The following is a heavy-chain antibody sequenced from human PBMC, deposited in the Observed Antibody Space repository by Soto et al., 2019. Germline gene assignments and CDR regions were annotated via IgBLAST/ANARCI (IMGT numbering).Heavy chain of an antibody. CDR1: GGSISSGGYY. Sequence: KPSETLSLTCTVSGGSISSGGYYWSWIRQHPGKGLEWIGYIYYSGSTYYNPSLKSRVTISVDTSKNQFSLKLSSVTAADTAVYYCARDGKKYCSGGSCYSGHNYYGMDVWGQGTTVTVS. J-gene: IGHJ6*02. CDR2: IYYSGST. V-gene: IGHV4-31*03. D-gene: IGHD2-15*01. CDR3: ARDGKKYCSGGSCYSGHNYYGMDV.